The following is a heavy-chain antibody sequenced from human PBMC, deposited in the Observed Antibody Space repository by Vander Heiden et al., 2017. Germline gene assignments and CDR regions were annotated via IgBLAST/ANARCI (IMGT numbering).Heavy chain of an antibody. CDR2: ISYDGSNK. D-gene: IGHD3-22*01. J-gene: IGHJ4*02. Sequence: QVQLVESGGGVVQPGRSLRLSCAASGFTFSSYAMHWVRQAPGKGLEWVAVISYDGSNKYYADSVKGRFTISRDNSKNTLYLQMNSLRAEDTAVYYCARDLGSSGYLDYWGQGTLVTVSS. V-gene: IGHV3-30-3*01. CDR1: GFTFSSYA. CDR3: ARDLGSSGYLDY.